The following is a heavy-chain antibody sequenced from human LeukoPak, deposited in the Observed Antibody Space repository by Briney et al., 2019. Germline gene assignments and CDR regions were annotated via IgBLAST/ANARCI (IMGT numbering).Heavy chain of an antibody. Sequence: ASVKVSCKASGYTFTGYYMHWVRQAPGQGLEWMGWINPNSGGTNYAQKSQGRVTMTRDTSISTAYMELSRLRSDDTAVYYCARLQTSYYYGMDVWSQGTTVTVSS. V-gene: IGHV1-2*02. CDR3: ARLQTSYYYGMDV. CDR2: INPNSGGT. CDR1: GYTFTGYY. J-gene: IGHJ6*02. D-gene: IGHD5-24*01.